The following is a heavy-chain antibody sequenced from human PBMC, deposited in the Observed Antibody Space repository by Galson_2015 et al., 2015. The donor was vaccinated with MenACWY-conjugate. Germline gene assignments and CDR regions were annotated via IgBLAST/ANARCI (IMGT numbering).Heavy chain of an antibody. J-gene: IGHJ1*01. CDR1: GYTFRNYG. CDR3: ASHLLGNIGYD. D-gene: IGHD2/OR15-2a*01. Sequence: SVKVSCKASGYTFRNYGFTWVRQAPGQGLEWMGRISGKNGNAIYAQKFQDRFIMTTDASTNTGYMELGSLRSDDTATYYCASHLLGNIGYDWGQGTPVTVSS. CDR2: ISGKNGNA. V-gene: IGHV1-18*01.